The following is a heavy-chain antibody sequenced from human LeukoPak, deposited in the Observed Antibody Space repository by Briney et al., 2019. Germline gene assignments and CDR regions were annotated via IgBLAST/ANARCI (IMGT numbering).Heavy chain of an antibody. CDR2: IRYDGSNK. Sequence: GGSLRLPCAASGFTLSCCGMHWVRQAPGKGLEWVAFIRYDGSNKYYADSVKGRFTISRDNSKNTLYLQMNSLRAEDTAVYYCAKDGDDCIEQWGQGTLVTVSS. V-gene: IGHV3-30*02. CDR3: AKDGDDCIEQ. J-gene: IGHJ4*02. CDR1: GFTLSCCG. D-gene: IGHD3-22*01.